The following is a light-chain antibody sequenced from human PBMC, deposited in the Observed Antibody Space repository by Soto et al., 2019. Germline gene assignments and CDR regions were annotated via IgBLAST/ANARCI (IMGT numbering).Light chain of an antibody. CDR1: SSNIGAGND. CDR3: QSSDSLSGSYV. CDR2: DNR. J-gene: IGLJ1*01. Sequence: QAVVTQPPSVSGAPGQRVTISCTGSSSNIGAGNDVQWYQQLPGTAPKLLIYDNRQRPSGVPDRFSGSTSGTSASLAITGLQAEDEADYYCQSSDSLSGSYVFGTGTKVTVL. V-gene: IGLV1-40*01.